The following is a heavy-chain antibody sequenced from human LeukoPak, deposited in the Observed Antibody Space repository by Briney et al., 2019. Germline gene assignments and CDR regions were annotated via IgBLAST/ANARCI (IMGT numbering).Heavy chain of an antibody. Sequence: GGSLRLSCAASGFTFSSNSMNWVRQAPGKGLEWVSSISSSSSYIYYADSVKGRFTISRDNAKNSLYLQMNSLRAEDTAVYYCARDPYCSSTSCYCDYWGQGTLVTVSS. D-gene: IGHD2-2*01. CDR2: ISSSSSYI. CDR1: GFTFSSNS. CDR3: ARDPYCSSTSCYCDY. V-gene: IGHV3-21*01. J-gene: IGHJ4*02.